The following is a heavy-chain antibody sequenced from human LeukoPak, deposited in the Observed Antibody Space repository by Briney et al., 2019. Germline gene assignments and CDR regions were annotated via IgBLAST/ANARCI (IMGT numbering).Heavy chain of an antibody. V-gene: IGHV3-21*01. CDR3: AVVRGVISPFDY. CDR2: ISSSSSYI. Sequence: NPGGSLRLSCAASGFTFSSYSMNWVRQAPGKGLEWVSSISSSSSYIYYADSVKGRFTISRDNAKNSLYLQMNSLRAEDTAVYYCAVVRGVISPFDYWGQGTLVTVSS. CDR1: GFTFSSYS. J-gene: IGHJ4*02. D-gene: IGHD3-10*01.